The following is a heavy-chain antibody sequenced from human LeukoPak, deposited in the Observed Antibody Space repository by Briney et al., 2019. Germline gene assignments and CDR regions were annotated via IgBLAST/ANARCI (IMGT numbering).Heavy chain of an antibody. D-gene: IGHD6-19*01. CDR1: GGSISSGDYY. CDR3: ARHPYSSGWQYFDY. J-gene: IGHJ4*02. V-gene: IGHV4-30-4*01. CDR2: IYYSGST. Sequence: SETLSLTCTVSGGSISSGDYYWSWIRQPPGKGLEWIGYIYYSGSTYYNPSLKSRVTISVDTSKNQFSLKLSSVTAADTAVYYCARHPYSSGWQYFDYWGQGTLVTVSS.